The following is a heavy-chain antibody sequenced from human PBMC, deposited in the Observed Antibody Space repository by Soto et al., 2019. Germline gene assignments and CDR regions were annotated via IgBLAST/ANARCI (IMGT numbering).Heavy chain of an antibody. D-gene: IGHD3-22*01. V-gene: IGHV1-69*13. J-gene: IGHJ4*02. CDR2: IIPIFGTA. CDR1: GGTFSSYA. Sequence: GASVKVSCKASGGTFSSYAISWVRQAPGQGLEWMGGIIPIFGTANYAQKFQGRVTITADESTSTAYMELSSLRSEDTAVYYCATNYYDSSGYQPHLDYWGQGTLVTVSS. CDR3: ATNYYDSSGYQPHLDY.